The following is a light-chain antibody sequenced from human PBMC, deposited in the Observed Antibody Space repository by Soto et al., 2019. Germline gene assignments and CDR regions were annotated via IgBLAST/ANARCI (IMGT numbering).Light chain of an antibody. CDR2: EVT. V-gene: IGLV2-14*01. Sequence: LTQPASVSGSPGQSITVSCTGTSSDIGGYNYVSWYQQHPGKAPKLLVYEVTNRPSGVSDRFSGSKSGNTASLTISGLQADDEGYYYCSSYTSRITLYVFGTGTKVTVL. CDR1: SSDIGGYNY. J-gene: IGLJ1*01. CDR3: SSYTSRITLYV.